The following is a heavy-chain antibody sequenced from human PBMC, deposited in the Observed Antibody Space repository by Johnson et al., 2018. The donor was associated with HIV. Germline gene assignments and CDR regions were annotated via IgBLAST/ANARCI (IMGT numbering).Heavy chain of an antibody. V-gene: IGHV3-23*04. D-gene: IGHD1-14*01. CDR3: AKDQGGTYNLGAFDS. CDR1: GFTFSSYA. Sequence: VQLVESGGGVVQPGRSLRLSCAASGFTFSSYAMSWVRQAPGKGLEWVSAISGSGGSTYYADSVQGRFNISRDNSKNTLHLQMNSLRPEDTALYYCAKDQGGTYNLGAFDSWGQGTMVTVSS. J-gene: IGHJ3*01. CDR2: ISGSGGST.